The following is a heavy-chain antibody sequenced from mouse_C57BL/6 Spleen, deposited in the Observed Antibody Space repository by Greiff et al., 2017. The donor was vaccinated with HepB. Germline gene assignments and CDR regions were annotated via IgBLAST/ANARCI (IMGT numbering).Heavy chain of an antibody. CDR1: GYTFTSYW. CDR3: ARQTLLRYFDV. D-gene: IGHD1-1*01. CDR2: IHPNSGST. Sequence: QVQLQQPGAELVKPGASVKLSCKASGYTFTSYWMHWVKQRPGQGLEWIGMIHPNSGSTNYNEKFKSKATLTVDKSSSTAYMQLSSLTSEDSAVYYCARQTLLRYFDVWGTGTTVTVSS. V-gene: IGHV1-64*01. J-gene: IGHJ1*03.